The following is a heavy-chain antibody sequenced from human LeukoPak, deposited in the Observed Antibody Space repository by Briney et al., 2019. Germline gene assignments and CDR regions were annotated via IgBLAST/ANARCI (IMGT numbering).Heavy chain of an antibody. CDR3: ATGPPALSGSMDY. D-gene: IGHD3-10*01. J-gene: IGHJ4*02. Sequence: ASVKASCKVSGYTLTELSMHWVRQAPGKGLEWMGGFDPEDGETIYAQKFQGRVTMTEDTSTDTAYMELSSLRSEDTAVYYCATGPPALSGSMDYWGQGTLVTVSS. CDR1: GYTLTELS. CDR2: FDPEDGET. V-gene: IGHV1-24*01.